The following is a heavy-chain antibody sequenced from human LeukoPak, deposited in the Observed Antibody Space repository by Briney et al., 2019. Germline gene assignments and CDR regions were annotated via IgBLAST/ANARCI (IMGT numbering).Heavy chain of an antibody. J-gene: IGHJ6*03. V-gene: IGHV4-61*02. D-gene: IGHD2-15*01. CDR3: ARDKRYCSGGSCYAEIYYYYYMDV. Sequence: SETLSLTCTVSGGSISSGSYYWSWIRQPAGKGPEWIGRIYTSGSTNYNPSLKSRVTISVDTSKNQFSLKLSSVTAADTAVYYCARDKRYCSGGSCYAEIYYYYYMDVWGKGTTVTVSS. CDR1: GGSISSGSYY. CDR2: IYTSGST.